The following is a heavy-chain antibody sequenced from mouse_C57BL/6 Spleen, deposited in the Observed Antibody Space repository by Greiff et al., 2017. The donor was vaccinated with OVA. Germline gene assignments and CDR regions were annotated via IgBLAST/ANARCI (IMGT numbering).Heavy chain of an antibody. CDR3: ALLITTVEYYFDY. J-gene: IGHJ2*01. V-gene: IGHV1-54*01. CDR2: INPGSGGT. D-gene: IGHD1-1*01. CDR1: GYAFTNYL. Sequence: VQLKESGAELVRPGTSVKVSCKASGYAFTNYLIEWVKQRPGQGLEWIGVINPGSGGTNYNEKFKGKATLTADKSSSTAYMQLSSLTSEDSAVYFCALLITTVEYYFDYWGQGTTLTVSS.